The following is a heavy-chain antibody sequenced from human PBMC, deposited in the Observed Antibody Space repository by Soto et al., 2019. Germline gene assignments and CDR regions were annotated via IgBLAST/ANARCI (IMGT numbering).Heavy chain of an antibody. CDR3: ARHHGPTTSENWFDP. CDR1: GYTFFTYD. Sequence: ASMMISCKASGYTFFTYDISWVRQAPGQGLEWMGWISTYSDDTKYAQKFQGRVTMTTDTSTTTAYLELRSLRSDDTAVYYCARHHGPTTSENWFDPWGQGTLVTVSS. V-gene: IGHV1-18*01. D-gene: IGHD5-12*01. J-gene: IGHJ5*02. CDR2: ISTYSDDT.